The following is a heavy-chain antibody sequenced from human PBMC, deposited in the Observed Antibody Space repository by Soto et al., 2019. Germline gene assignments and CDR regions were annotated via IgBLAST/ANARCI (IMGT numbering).Heavy chain of an antibody. J-gene: IGHJ3*02. CDR3: ARDGITIFGVAAHAFDI. CDR1: GGSISSGGYY. CDR2: IYYSGST. Sequence: SETLSLTCTVSGGSISSGGYYWSWIRQHPGKGLEWIGYIYYSGSTYYNPSLKSRVTISVDTSKNQFSLKLSSVTAADTAVYYCARDGITIFGVAAHAFDIWGQGTMVTVSS. V-gene: IGHV4-31*03. D-gene: IGHD3-3*01.